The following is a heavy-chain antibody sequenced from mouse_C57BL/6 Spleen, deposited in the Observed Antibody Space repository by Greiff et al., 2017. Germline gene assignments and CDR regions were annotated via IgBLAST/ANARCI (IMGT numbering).Heavy chain of an antibody. CDR3: ARAYGNCYFDY. J-gene: IGHJ2*01. D-gene: IGHD2-10*02. CDR1: GYAFSSSW. Sequence: VKLVESGPELVKPGASVKISCKASGYAFSSSWMNWVKQRPGKGLEWIGRIYPGDGDTNYNGKFKGKATLTADKSYSTAYMQLSSLTSEDSAVYFCARAYGNCYFDYWGQGTTLTVSS. V-gene: IGHV1-82*01. CDR2: IYPGDGDT.